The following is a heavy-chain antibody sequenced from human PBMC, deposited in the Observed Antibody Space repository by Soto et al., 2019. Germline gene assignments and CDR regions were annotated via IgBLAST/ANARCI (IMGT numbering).Heavy chain of an antibody. D-gene: IGHD2-8*01. Sequence: QGHLVQSGAEVKKPGASVKVSCKASGYTFTRYGISWVRQAPGQGLEWMGWISGYNGDTNYAQNLQDRVTRTIDTSTNTAYMELRSLTSDDTAVYYCAKNGQPPYYYYGLDVWGQGTTVTVSS. J-gene: IGHJ6*02. CDR3: AKNGQPPYYYYGLDV. CDR1: GYTFTRYG. V-gene: IGHV1-18*01. CDR2: ISGYNGDT.